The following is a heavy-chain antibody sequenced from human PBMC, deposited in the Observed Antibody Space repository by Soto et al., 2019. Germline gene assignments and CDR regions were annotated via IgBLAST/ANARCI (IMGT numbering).Heavy chain of an antibody. Sequence: GGSLRLSCAASGFTFSSYAMSWVRQAPGKGLEWVSAISGSGGSTYYADSVKGRFTISRDNSKNTLYLQMNSLRAEDTAVYYCAKDLGVVRKIAVAGTRFDPWGQGTLVTVSS. J-gene: IGHJ5*02. CDR2: ISGSGGST. D-gene: IGHD6-19*01. V-gene: IGHV3-23*01. CDR3: AKDLGVVRKIAVAGTRFDP. CDR1: GFTFSSYA.